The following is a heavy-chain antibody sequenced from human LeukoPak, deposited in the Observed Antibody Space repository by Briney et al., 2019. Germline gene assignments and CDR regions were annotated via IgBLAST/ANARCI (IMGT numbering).Heavy chain of an antibody. Sequence: PSETLSLTCAVYGGSFSGYYWSWIRQPPGKGLEWIGEINHSGSTNYNPSLKSRVTISVDTSKNQFSLKLSSMTAADTAVYYCARGVRYWGQGTLVTVSS. J-gene: IGHJ4*02. CDR3: ARGVRY. CDR1: GGSFSGYY. V-gene: IGHV4-34*01. CDR2: INHSGST.